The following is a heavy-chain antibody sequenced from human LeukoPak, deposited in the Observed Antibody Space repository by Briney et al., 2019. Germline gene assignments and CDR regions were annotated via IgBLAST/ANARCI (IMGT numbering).Heavy chain of an antibody. D-gene: IGHD5-18*01. V-gene: IGHV1-2*02. CDR2: INPNSGGI. Sequence: GASVKVSCKASGYTFTGYVMHWVRQAPGQGLEWMGWINPNSGGINCAQKFQGRVTMTRDTSISTAYMELSSLRSDDTAVYYCARGKDGYTYVPFDYWGQGTLVTVSS. J-gene: IGHJ4*02. CDR1: GYTFTGYV. CDR3: ARGKDGYTYVPFDY.